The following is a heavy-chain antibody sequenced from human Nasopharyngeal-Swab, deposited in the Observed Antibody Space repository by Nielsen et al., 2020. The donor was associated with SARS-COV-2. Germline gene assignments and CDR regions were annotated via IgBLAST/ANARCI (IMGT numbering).Heavy chain of an antibody. CDR2: ISRNSGSI. Sequence: SLKISCAASGFTFDDYAMHWVRQAPGKGLEWVSGISRNSGSIGYADSVKGRFTISRDNAKNSLYLQMNSLRAEDTALYYCAKGGYCSGGSCFNWFDPWGQGTLVTVSS. D-gene: IGHD2-15*01. CDR1: GFTFDDYA. CDR3: AKGGYCSGGSCFNWFDP. J-gene: IGHJ5*02. V-gene: IGHV3-9*01.